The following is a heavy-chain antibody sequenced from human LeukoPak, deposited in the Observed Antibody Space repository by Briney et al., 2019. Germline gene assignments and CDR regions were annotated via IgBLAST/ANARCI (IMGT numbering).Heavy chain of an antibody. J-gene: IGHJ6*02. D-gene: IGHD5-18*01. V-gene: IGHV1-69*05. CDR3: ARGNVDTAIYYYYGMDV. CDR2: IIPIFGTA. CDR1: GGTFSSYA. Sequence: VASVKVSCKASGGTFSSYAISWVRQAPGQGLEWMGGIIPIFGTANYAQKLQGRVTMTTDTSTSTAYMELRSLRSDDTAVYYCARGNVDTAIYYYYGMDVWGQGTTDTVSS.